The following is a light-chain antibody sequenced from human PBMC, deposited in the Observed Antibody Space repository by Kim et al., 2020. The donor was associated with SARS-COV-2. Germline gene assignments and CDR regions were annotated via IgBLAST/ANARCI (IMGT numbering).Light chain of an antibody. CDR2: EVN. CDR3: CSYEGTVV. V-gene: IGLV2-23*02. Sequence: ASVSGSPGQSITISCTGASSDVVSWYQHHPGEAPKLIIFEVNKRPPQISNRFSGSKSGNTASLTIAGLQAEDEANYYCCSYEGTVVFGGGTQLTVL. CDR1: SSDVV. J-gene: IGLJ2*01.